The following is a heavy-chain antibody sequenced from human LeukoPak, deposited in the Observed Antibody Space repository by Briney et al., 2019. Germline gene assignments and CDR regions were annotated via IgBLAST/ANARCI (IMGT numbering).Heavy chain of an antibody. Sequence: SETLSLTCSVSDDSITMYYWTWIRQPPGKGLEWIGYVDHTGSTNFNPSLKSRVTMSVDTSRHQFFLRLSSVTAADTAVYYCARFSEYSHSSVHYLDYWGQGTLVSVSS. V-gene: IGHV4-59*01. CDR1: DDSITMYY. D-gene: IGHD3-22*01. CDR2: VDHTGST. CDR3: ARFSEYSHSSVHYLDY. J-gene: IGHJ4*02.